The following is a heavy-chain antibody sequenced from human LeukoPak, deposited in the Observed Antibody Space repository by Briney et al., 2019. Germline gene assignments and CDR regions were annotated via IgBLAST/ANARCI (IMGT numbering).Heavy chain of an antibody. CDR3: ARDGYGSGSYLDY. D-gene: IGHD3-10*01. CDR1: GFTFDDYA. V-gene: IGHV3-9*01. J-gene: IGHJ4*02. Sequence: GRSLRLSCAASGFTFDDYAMHWVRQAPGKGLEWVSGISWNSGSIGYADSVKGRFTISRDNSKNTLYLQMNSLRAEDTAVYYCARDGYGSGSYLDYWGQGTLVTVSS. CDR2: ISWNSGSI.